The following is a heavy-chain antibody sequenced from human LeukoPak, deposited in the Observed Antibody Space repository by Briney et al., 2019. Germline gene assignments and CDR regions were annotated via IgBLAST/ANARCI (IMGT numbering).Heavy chain of an antibody. CDR3: ARWVVAADYFYYMDV. V-gene: IGHV4-34*01. J-gene: IGHJ6*03. CDR1: GGSFSGYY. D-gene: IGHD2-15*01. Sequence: PSETLSLTCAVYGGSFSGYYWSWIRQPPGKGLEWIGEINHSGSTNYNPSLKCRVTISVDTSKNQFSLKLSSVTAADTAVYYCARWVVAADYFYYMDVWGKGTTVTVSS. CDR2: INHSGST.